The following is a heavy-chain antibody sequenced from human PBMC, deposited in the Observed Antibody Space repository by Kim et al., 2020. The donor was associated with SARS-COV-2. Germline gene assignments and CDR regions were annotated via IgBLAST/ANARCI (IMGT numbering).Heavy chain of an antibody. Sequence: ATKLQGRVTMTTDTSTSTAYMELRSLRSDDTAVYYCARIIVATIGAFDIWGQGTMVTVSS. CDR3: ARIIVATIGAFDI. D-gene: IGHD5-12*01. J-gene: IGHJ3*02. V-gene: IGHV1-18*01.